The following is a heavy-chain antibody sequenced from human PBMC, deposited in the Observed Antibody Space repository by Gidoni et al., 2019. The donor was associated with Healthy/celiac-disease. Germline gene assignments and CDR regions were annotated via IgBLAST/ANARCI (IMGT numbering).Heavy chain of an antibody. CDR1: GFTFTTYA. CDR3: VKAALADYYYYYGMDV. CDR2: ISGSGENT. D-gene: IGHD3-3*02. J-gene: IGHJ6*02. V-gene: IGHV3-23*01. Sequence: EVQLLESGGDLIQPGGSLRLSCAVSGFTFTTYAMSWVRPAPGKGLEWLSGISGSGENTYYADSAKGRFTISRDNSKNTLYLQIDSLRPEDTAVYYCVKAALADYYYYYGMDVWGQGTTVTVSS.